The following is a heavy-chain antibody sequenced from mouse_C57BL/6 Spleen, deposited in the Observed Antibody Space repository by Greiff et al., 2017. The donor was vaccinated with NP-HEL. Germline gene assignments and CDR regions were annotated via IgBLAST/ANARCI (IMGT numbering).Heavy chain of an antibody. CDR1: GYTFTDYE. Sequence: QVQLQQSGAELVRPGASVTLSCKASGYTFTDYEMHWVKQTPVHGLEWIGAIDPETGGTAYNQKFKGQAILTADKSSSTAYMELRSLTSEDSAVYYCTRRGYYGLDYWGQGTTLTVSS. V-gene: IGHV1-15*01. CDR2: IDPETGGT. J-gene: IGHJ2*01. D-gene: IGHD1-2*01. CDR3: TRRGYYGLDY.